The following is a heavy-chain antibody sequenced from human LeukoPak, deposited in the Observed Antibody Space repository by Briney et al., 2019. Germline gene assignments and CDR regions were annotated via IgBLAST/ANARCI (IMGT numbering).Heavy chain of an antibody. CDR1: GFTFSDYY. D-gene: IGHD6-13*01. V-gene: IGHV3-11*01. Sequence: GGSLRLSCAASGFTFSDYYMSWIRQAPGKGLEWVSYISSSGSTIYYADSVKGRFTISRDNAKNSLYLQMNSLRAEDTAVYYCARDLEAAAAIISAFDIWGQGTMVTVSS. J-gene: IGHJ3*02. CDR3: ARDLEAAAAIISAFDI. CDR2: ISSSGSTI.